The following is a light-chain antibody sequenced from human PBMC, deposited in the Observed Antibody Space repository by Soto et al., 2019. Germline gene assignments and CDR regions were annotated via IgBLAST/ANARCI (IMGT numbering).Light chain of an antibody. V-gene: IGLV2-8*01. CDR1: SIDVGGYDY. CDR2: EVT. J-gene: IGLJ1*01. Sequence: QSALAQPPSASGSPGQSVTISCTGTSIDVGGYDYVSWYQQHPGKAPKLMIYEVTKRPSGVPDRFSASKSGNTASLTVSGLQAEDEAHYHCTSYAGNDVYVFGTGTKV. CDR3: TSYAGNDVYV.